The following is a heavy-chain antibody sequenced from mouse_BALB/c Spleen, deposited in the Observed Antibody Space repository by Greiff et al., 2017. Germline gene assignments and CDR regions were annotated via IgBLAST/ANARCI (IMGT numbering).Heavy chain of an antibody. D-gene: IGHD2-2*01. CDR1: GFTFSSFG. Sequence: EVQLVESGGGLVQPGGSRKLSCAASGFTFSSFGMHWVRQAPEKGLEWVAYISSGSSTIYYADTVKGRFTISRDNPKNTLFLQMTSLRSEDTAMYYCARGGRNYGYDGFAYWGQGTLVTVSA. J-gene: IGHJ3*01. CDR3: ARGGRNYGYDGFAY. V-gene: IGHV5-17*02. CDR2: ISSGSSTI.